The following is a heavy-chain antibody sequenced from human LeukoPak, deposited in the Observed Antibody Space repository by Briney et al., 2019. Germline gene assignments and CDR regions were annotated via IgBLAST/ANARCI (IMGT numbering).Heavy chain of an antibody. V-gene: IGHV4-34*01. D-gene: IGHD6-13*01. Sequence: SETLSLTCAVYGGSFSGYYWSGIRQPPGKGLEWIGEINHSGCTNYNPSLKSRVTISVDTSKNQFSLKLSSVTAADTAVYYCARGQGYGSSWKSNWFDPWGQGTLVTVSS. CDR1: GGSFSGYY. CDR3: ARGQGYGSSWKSNWFDP. CDR2: INHSGCT. J-gene: IGHJ5*02.